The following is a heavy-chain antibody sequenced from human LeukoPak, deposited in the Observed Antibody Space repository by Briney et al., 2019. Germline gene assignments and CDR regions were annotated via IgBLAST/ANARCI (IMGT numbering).Heavy chain of an antibody. CDR2: INPSRNT. CDR3: ARRYDFWSGYPPPLDY. D-gene: IGHD3-3*01. Sequence: SETLSLTCAVYGGSFSGYYWSWIRQPPGKGLEWIGQINPSRNTNYNPSLKSRVTISVDTSKKQSSLKLSSVTAADTAVYYCARRYDFWSGYPPPLDYWGQGTLVTVSS. CDR1: GGSFSGYY. J-gene: IGHJ4*02. V-gene: IGHV4-34*01.